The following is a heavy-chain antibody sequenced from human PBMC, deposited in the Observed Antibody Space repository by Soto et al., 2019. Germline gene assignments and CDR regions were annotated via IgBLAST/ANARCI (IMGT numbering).Heavy chain of an antibody. Sequence: QVQLQESGPGLVKPSETLSLTCTVSGGSINGYCWSXXXXXPGMGPEWIAYIFDSGNTNYNPSLKSRVTISVXTSKNQFSXXLTXXXXXXXXXXCXARHRRTTVAKFFFDSWGQGARVTVSS. D-gene: IGHD4-4*01. J-gene: IGHJ4*02. CDR2: IFDSGNT. V-gene: IGHV4-59*01. CDR1: GGSINGYC. CDR3: ARHRRTTVAKFFFDS.